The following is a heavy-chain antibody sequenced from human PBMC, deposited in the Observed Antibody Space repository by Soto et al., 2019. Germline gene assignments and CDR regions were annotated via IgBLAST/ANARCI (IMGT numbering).Heavy chain of an antibody. CDR2: ISSSSYI. CDR1: AFTFSSYS. V-gene: IGHV3-21*01. D-gene: IGHD3-22*01. CDR3: ARALDYYDSSGYYPFDY. Sequence: PGGPLRLSCAASAFTFSSYSMNLVRQSPGKGLEWVSSISSSSYIYYSDSVKGRFNISTDNAKTSLYLQMNSLRAEDTAVYYCARALDYYDSSGYYPFDYWGQGTLATVSS. J-gene: IGHJ4*02.